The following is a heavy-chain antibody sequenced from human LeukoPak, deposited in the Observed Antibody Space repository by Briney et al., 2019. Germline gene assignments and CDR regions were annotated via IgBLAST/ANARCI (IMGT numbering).Heavy chain of an antibody. CDR2: IHTSRST. CDR1: GGSISSSNW. V-gene: IGHV4-4*02. Sequence: SGTLSLTCAVSGGSISSSNWWSWVRQPPGKGLEWIGRIHTSRSTNYNPSLKSRVTMSVDTSKNQFSLKLSSVTAADTAVYYCARDRYYYISGSYRLFDYWGQGTLVTVSS. D-gene: IGHD3-10*01. CDR3: ARDRYYYISGSYRLFDY. J-gene: IGHJ4*02.